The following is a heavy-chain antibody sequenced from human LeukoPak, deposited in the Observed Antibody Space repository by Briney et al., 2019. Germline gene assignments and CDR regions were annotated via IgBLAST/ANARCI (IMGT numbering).Heavy chain of an antibody. CDR1: GFTFSSYE. J-gene: IGHJ4*02. D-gene: IGHD3-3*01. CDR2: ISSGSTI. V-gene: IGHV3-48*03. CDR3: AKRIYDFWSGYYRRAENHFDY. Sequence: GGSLRLSCAASGFTFSSYEMNWVRQAPGKGLEWVSYISSGSTIYYADSVKGRFTISRDNSKNTLYLQMNSLRAEDTAVYYCAKRIYDFWSGYYRRAENHFDYWGQGTLVTVSS.